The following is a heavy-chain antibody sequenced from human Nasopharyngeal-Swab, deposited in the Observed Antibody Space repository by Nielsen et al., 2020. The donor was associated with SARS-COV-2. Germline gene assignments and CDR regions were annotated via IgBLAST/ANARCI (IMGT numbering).Heavy chain of an antibody. Sequence: GESLKISCAASGFTFSSYGMHWVRQAPGKGLEWVAVISYDGSNKYYADSVKGRFTISRDNSKNTLYLQMNSLRAEDTAVYYCARVVSNYYGMDVWGQGTTVTVSS. CDR1: GFTFSSYG. CDR2: ISYDGSNK. J-gene: IGHJ6*02. CDR3: ARVVSNYYGMDV. V-gene: IGHV3-30*03. D-gene: IGHD1-14*01.